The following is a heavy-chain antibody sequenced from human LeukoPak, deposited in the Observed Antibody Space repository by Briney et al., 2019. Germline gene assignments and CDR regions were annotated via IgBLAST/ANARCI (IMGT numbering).Heavy chain of an antibody. D-gene: IGHD6-13*01. CDR2: IYHSGST. Sequence: SETLSLTCTVSGYSISSGYYWGWIRQPPGKGLEWIGSIYHSGSTYYNPSLKSRVTISVDTSKNQFSLKLSSVTAADTAVYYCARGRIAAADYWGQGTLATVSS. J-gene: IGHJ4*02. CDR1: GYSISSGYY. V-gene: IGHV4-38-2*02. CDR3: ARGRIAAADY.